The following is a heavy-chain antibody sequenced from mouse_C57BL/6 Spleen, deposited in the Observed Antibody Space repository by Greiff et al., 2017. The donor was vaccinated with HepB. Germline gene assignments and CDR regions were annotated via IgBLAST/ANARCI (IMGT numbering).Heavy chain of an antibody. CDR3: ARTTMVTTANFDY. Sequence: QVQLQQPGTELVKPGASVKLSCKASGYTFTSYWMHWVKQRPGQGLEWIGNINPSNGGTNYNEKFKSKATLTVDKSSSTAYMQLSSLTSGDSAVYYCARTTMVTTANFDYWGQGTTLTVSS. CDR2: INPSNGGT. V-gene: IGHV1-53*01. CDR1: GYTFTSYW. D-gene: IGHD2-2*01. J-gene: IGHJ2*01.